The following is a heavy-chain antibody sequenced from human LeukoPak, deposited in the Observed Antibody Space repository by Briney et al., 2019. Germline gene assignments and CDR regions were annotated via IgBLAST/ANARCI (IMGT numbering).Heavy chain of an antibody. CDR2: IYHNGTH. CDR3: ATAPILRGEGGEHYKYGMDV. J-gene: IGHJ6*02. Sequence: KASGTLSLTCAVSVGSISSGNWWTWVRQSPGKGLEWIGEIYHNGTHNYNPSLKSRVTISADTFKNHFSLKLTSVTAADTAVYYCATAPILRGEGGEHYKYGMDVWGQGTTVIVSS. D-gene: IGHD2-2*02. CDR1: VGSISSGNW. V-gene: IGHV4-4*02.